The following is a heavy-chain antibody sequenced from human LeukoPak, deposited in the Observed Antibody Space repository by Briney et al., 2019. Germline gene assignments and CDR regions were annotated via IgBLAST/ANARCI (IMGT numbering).Heavy chain of an antibody. CDR2: ISSSSSYK. D-gene: IGHD4-17*01. Sequence: PGGSLRLSCAASGFTFSSYSMNWVRQAPGKGLEWVSSISSSSSYKYYADSVKGRFTISRDNAKNSLYLQMNSLRAEDTAVYYCATTETTRGYWGQGTLVTVSS. J-gene: IGHJ4*02. CDR3: ATTETTRGY. V-gene: IGHV3-21*01. CDR1: GFTFSSYS.